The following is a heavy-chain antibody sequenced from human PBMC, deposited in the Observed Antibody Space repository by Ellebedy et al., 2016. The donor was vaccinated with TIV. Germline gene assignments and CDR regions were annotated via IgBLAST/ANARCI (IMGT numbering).Heavy chain of an antibody. Sequence: PGGSLRLSCAASGFTFSSYSMNWVRQAPGKGLEWVSYISSSSSTIYYADSVKGRFTNSRDNAKNSLYLQMNSLRDADTAVYYCATPQEGSLSYWGQGNLVTVSS. V-gene: IGHV3-48*02. CDR1: GFTFSSYS. J-gene: IGHJ4*02. CDR2: ISSSSSTI. D-gene: IGHD5/OR15-5a*01. CDR3: ATPQEGSLSY.